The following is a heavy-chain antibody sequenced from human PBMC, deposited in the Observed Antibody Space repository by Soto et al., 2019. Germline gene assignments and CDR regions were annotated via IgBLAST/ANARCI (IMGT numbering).Heavy chain of an antibody. CDR1: GYSFTSYW. CDR2: IYPGDSDT. J-gene: IGHJ5*02. V-gene: IGHV5-51*03. CDR3: ARSRMVRGVTPNNWFDP. Sequence: GESLKISCKGSGYSFTSYWIGWVRQMPGKGLEWMGIIYPGDSDTRYSPSFQGQVTISADKSISTAYLQWSSLKASDTAMYYCARSRMVRGVTPNNWFDPWGQGTLVTVSS. D-gene: IGHD3-10*01.